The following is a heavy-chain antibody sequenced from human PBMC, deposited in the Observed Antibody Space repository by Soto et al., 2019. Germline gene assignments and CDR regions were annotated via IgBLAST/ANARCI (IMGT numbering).Heavy chain of an antibody. CDR1: RYTFISYD. CDR2: MNPKSANT. D-gene: IGHD4-4*01. CDR3: ARAPSWETTVTPYYFDS. Sequence: QVQLVQSGAEVKKPGASVKVSCKASRYTFISYDINWVRQATGQWLEWMGWMNPKSANTGYAQNFQGRVTMTRNTSISTAYMALSILRSADTAVYYCARAPSWETTVTPYYFDSWGQVTLVTVSS. J-gene: IGHJ4*02. V-gene: IGHV1-8*01.